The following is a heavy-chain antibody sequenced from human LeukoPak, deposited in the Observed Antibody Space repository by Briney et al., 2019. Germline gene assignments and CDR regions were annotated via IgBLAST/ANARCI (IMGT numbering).Heavy chain of an antibody. CDR3: ARDWLGVTTYYYGMDV. J-gene: IGHJ6*02. D-gene: IGHD3-10*01. CDR1: GFTFSDYY. CDR2: ISSSSSYT. Sequence: GGSLRLSCADSGFTFSDYYMSWIRQAPGKGLEWVSYISSSSSYTNYADSVKGRFTISRDNAKNSLYLQMNSLRAEDTAVYYCARDWLGVTTYYYGMDVWGQGTTVTVSS. V-gene: IGHV3-11*06.